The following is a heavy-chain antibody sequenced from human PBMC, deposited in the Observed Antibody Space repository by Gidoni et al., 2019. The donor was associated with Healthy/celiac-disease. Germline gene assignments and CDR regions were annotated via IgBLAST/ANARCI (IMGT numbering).Heavy chain of an antibody. CDR1: GGSFSGYY. CDR3: ARVAGEQWLVILGAFDI. Sequence: QVQLQQWGAGLLKPSETLSLTCAVYGGSFSGYYWSWIRQPPGKGLEWIGEINHSGSTNYNPSLKSRVTISVDTSKNQFSLKLSSVTAADTAVYYCARVAGEQWLVILGAFDIWGQGTMVTVSS. J-gene: IGHJ3*02. V-gene: IGHV4-34*01. D-gene: IGHD6-19*01. CDR2: INHSGST.